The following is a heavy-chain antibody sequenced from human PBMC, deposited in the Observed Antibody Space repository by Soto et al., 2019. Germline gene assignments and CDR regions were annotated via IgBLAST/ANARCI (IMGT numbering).Heavy chain of an antibody. D-gene: IGHD3-22*01. CDR3: ARTRQHYYGSSGYRSSMWFGP. CDR1: GGSISSSTYY. V-gene: IGHV4-39*01. Sequence: SXTLSVTCTVSGGSISSSTYYWGWIRQPPGKGLEWIGSIYYTGNTYYNPSLKSRVTISIDTSKNQFSLKLTSVTAADTAVYYCARTRQHYYGSSGYRSSMWFGPWGEGTLVTVSS. J-gene: IGHJ5*02. CDR2: IYYTGNT.